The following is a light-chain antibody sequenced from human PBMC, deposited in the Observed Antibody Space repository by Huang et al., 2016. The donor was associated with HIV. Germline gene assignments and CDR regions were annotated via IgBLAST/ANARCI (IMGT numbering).Light chain of an antibody. CDR3: QQRTKWPPVLT. CDR2: EAS. J-gene: IGKJ4*01. Sequence: EIVLTQSPATLSLSPGDRATLSCRASQSVGVYLAWYQQKPGTAPRLLIFEASNRATGIPDRFRGSGSGTDFTLTSDSLQPDDFAIYYCQQRTKWPPVLTFGGGTRVEIK. V-gene: IGKV3-11*01. CDR1: QSVGVY.